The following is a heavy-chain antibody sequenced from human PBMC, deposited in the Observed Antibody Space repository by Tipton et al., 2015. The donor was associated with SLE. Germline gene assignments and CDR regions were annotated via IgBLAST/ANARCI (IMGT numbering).Heavy chain of an antibody. CDR2: IYYSGNT. Sequence: LRLSCTVSGDSMSSGGYYWSWIRHHPGKGLEWIGYIYYSGNTFYNPSLKSRITISIGTSKNQFSLKLTSVTAADTAVYYCAKVLQGAMVPYYFASWGQGTLVTVSS. CDR1: GDSMSSGGYY. D-gene: IGHD5-18*01. CDR3: AKVLQGAMVPYYFAS. V-gene: IGHV4-31*02. J-gene: IGHJ4*02.